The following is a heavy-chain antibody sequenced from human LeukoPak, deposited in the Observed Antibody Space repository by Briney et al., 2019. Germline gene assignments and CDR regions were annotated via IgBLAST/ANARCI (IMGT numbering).Heavy chain of an antibody. D-gene: IGHD2-15*01. J-gene: IGHJ4*02. CDR2: IIPIFGTA. CDR3: ARGYDCSGGSCYSFDY. CDR1: GGTFSSHA. V-gene: IGHV1-69*13. Sequence: EASVKVSCKASGGTFSSHAISWVRQAPGQGLEWMGGIIPIFGTANYAQKFQGRVTITADESTSTAYMELSSLRSEDTAVYYCARGYDCSGGSCYSFDYWGQGTLVTVSS.